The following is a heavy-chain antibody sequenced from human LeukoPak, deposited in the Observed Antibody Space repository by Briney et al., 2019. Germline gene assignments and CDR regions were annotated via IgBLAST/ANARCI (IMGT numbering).Heavy chain of an antibody. D-gene: IGHD2-15*01. Sequence: PSQTLSLTCTVSGGSISSGGYYWSWIRQHPGKGLEWIGYIYYSGSTYYNPSLKSRVTISVDTSKNQFSLKLSSVTAADPAVYYCARARLVVAASYNWFDPWGQGTLVTVSS. CDR3: ARARLVVAASYNWFDP. J-gene: IGHJ5*02. V-gene: IGHV4-31*03. CDR1: GGSISSGGYY. CDR2: IYYSGST.